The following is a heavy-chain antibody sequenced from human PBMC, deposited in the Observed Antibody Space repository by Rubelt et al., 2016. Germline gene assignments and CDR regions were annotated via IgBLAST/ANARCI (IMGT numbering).Heavy chain of an antibody. D-gene: IGHD1-26*01. J-gene: IGHJ3*02. CDR2: IIPIVVIA. CDR3: GRDPRSYHAFDI. V-gene: IGHV1-69*04. CDR1: GGTFSSYA. Sequence: QVQLVQSGAEVKKPGSSVKVSCKASGGTFSSYAISWVRQAPGQGLEWMGRIIPIVVIANYANKVQGRSTMTADKSTSTAYMELSSLRSEDTAVYYCGRDPRSYHAFDIWGQGTMVTVSS.